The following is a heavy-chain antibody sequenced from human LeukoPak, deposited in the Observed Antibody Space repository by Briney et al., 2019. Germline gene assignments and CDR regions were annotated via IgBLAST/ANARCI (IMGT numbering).Heavy chain of an antibody. CDR2: ISAYNGNT. Sequence: GASVKVSCKASGYTFTSYGISWVRQAPGQGLEWMGWISAYNGNTNYAQKLQGRVTMTTDTSTSTAYMELRSLRSDDTAVYYCARHNCGGDCYSPGPVDYWGQGTLVTVSS. V-gene: IGHV1-18*01. CDR3: ARHNCGGDCYSPGPVDY. J-gene: IGHJ4*02. CDR1: GYTFTSYG. D-gene: IGHD2-21*02.